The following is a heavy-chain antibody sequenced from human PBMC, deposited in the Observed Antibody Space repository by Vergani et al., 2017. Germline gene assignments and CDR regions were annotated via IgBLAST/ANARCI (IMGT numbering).Heavy chain of an antibody. V-gene: IGHV4-59*01. CDR2: IYYSGST. Sequence: QVQLQESGPGLVKPSETLSLTCTVSGGSISSYYWSWIRQPPGKGLEWIWYIYYSGSTNYNPSLKSRVTISVDTSKNQFSLKLSSVTAADTAVYYCARDCSSTSCYRAFDIWGQGTMVTVSS. D-gene: IGHD2-2*01. CDR3: ARDCSSTSCYRAFDI. CDR1: GGSISSYY. J-gene: IGHJ3*02.